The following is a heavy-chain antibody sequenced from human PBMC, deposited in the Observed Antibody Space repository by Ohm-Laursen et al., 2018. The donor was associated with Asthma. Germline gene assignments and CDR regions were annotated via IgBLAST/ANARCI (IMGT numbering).Heavy chain of an antibody. Sequence: GSLRLSCTASGFTFSSYWMHWVRQAPGKGLVWVSRINSDGSSTSYADSVKGRFTIPRDNSKNTLYLQMNSLRAEDTAVYYCARGAAAAGMSLVYFDYWGQGTLVTVSS. CDR3: ARGAAAAGMSLVYFDY. D-gene: IGHD6-13*01. J-gene: IGHJ4*02. CDR2: INSDGSST. CDR1: GFTFSSYW. V-gene: IGHV3-74*01.